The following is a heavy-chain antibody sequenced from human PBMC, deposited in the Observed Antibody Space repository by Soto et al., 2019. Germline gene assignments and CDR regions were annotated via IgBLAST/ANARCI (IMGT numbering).Heavy chain of an antibody. J-gene: IGHJ4*02. V-gene: IGHV3-23*01. CDR2: ISGSGGST. D-gene: IGHD2-15*01. CDR3: AKARCSGGTCYVPDY. CDR1: GFTFSSYA. Sequence: PGGPLRLSCAASGFTFSSYAMSWVRQAPGKGLEWVSAISGSGGSTYHADSVKGRFTISRDNSKNTLYLQMNSLRAEDTAVYYCAKARCSGGTCYVPDYWGQGVLVTVSS.